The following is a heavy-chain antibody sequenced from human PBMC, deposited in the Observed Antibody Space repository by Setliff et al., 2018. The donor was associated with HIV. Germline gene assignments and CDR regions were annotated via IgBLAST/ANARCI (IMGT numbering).Heavy chain of an antibody. J-gene: IGHJ4*02. Sequence: SETLSLTCTVSGGSINNYYWSWIRQPPGKGLEWIGYIYPNGSPDYPSGNIVYNPSFRSRVTLSLATSKNQFSLKLTSVTAADAAVYYCTGDYNSGSYRFDYWGQGTPVTVSS. CDR2: IYPNGSP. V-gene: IGHV4-4*08. CDR1: GGSINNYY. D-gene: IGHD3-10*01. CDR3: TGDYNSGSYRFDY.